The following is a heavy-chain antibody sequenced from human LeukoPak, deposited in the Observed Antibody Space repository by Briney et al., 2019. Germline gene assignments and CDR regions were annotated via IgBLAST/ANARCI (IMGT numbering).Heavy chain of an antibody. CDR3: ARHDTVVVPAAIGV. J-gene: IGHJ4*02. CDR2: IYHSGST. CDR1: GYFISSGYY. V-gene: IGHV4-38-2*02. Sequence: PSETLSLTCTVSGYFISSGYYWGWIRQPPGKGLEWIGNIYHSGSTYYNPSLKSRVTISVVTSKNQFSLKLNSVTAADAAVYYCARHDTVVVPAAIGVWGQGTLVTVSS. D-gene: IGHD2-2*02.